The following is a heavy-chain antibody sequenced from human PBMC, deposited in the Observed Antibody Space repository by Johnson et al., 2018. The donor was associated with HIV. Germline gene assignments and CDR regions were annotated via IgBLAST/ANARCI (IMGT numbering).Heavy chain of an antibody. CDR1: GFTFSNAW. D-gene: IGHD1-26*01. CDR3: TTESASVGANYAFDI. V-gene: IGHV3-15*01. CDR2: IKSKTDGGTT. Sequence: VHLVESGGGLVKPGGSLRLSCVASGFTFSNAWMSWVRQAPGKGLEWVGRIKSKTDGGTTDYAAPVKGRFTISRDDSKNTLYLQMNSLKTEDTAVYYCTTESASVGANYAFDIWGQGTMVTVSS. J-gene: IGHJ3*02.